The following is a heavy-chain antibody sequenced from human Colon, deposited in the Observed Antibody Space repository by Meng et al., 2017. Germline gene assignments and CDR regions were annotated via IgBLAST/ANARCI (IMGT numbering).Heavy chain of an antibody. V-gene: IGHV4-4*02. CDR3: GRDQGRQLINH. CDR2: VYHRGDT. D-gene: IGHD1-1*01. Sequence: LPLQRAGPGLVMPSGTLSLTCTVSGASISSDIWWSWVRQPPGKGLEWIGEVYHRGDTNYNPSLKSRVVISVDRSKNQFSLNLSSVTAADTAVYYCGRDQGRQLINHWGQGTLVTVSS. CDR1: GASISSDIW. J-gene: IGHJ4*02.